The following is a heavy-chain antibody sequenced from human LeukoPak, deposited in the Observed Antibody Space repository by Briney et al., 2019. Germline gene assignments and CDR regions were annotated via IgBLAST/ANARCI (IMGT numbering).Heavy chain of an antibody. CDR2: ISWNSGSI. CDR3: AKSFVRYSSGWLFDY. CDR1: GFTFDDYA. D-gene: IGHD6-19*01. V-gene: IGHV3-9*01. J-gene: IGHJ4*02. Sequence: GRSLRLSCAASGFTFDDYAMHWVRQAPGKGLEWVSGISWNSGSIGYADSVKGRFTISRDNAKNSLYLQMNSLRAEDTAVYYCAKSFVRYSSGWLFDYWGQGTLVTVSS.